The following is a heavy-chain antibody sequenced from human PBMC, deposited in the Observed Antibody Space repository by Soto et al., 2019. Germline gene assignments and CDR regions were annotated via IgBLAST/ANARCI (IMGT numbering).Heavy chain of an antibody. J-gene: IGHJ6*02. CDR1: GGSFSGYY. CDR2: INHSGST. CDR3: ARSTTGTTVDYYYYGMDV. V-gene: IGHV4-34*01. D-gene: IGHD4-17*01. Sequence: PSETLSLTCAVYGGSFSGYYWSWIRQPPGKGLEWIGEINHSGSTNYNPSLKSRVTISVDTSKNQFSLKLSSVTAADTAVYYCARSTTGTTVDYYYYGMDVWGQGTTITVSS.